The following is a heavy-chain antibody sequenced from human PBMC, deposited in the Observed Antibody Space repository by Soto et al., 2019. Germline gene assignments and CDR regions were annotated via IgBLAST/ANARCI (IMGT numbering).Heavy chain of an antibody. CDR2: IKSKTDGGTT. D-gene: IGHD6-13*01. CDR3: TTGAIAAAGTSRGYYYYGMDV. CDR1: GFTFSNAW. V-gene: IGHV3-15*01. Sequence: PGGSLRLSCAASGFTFSNAWMSWVRQAPGKGLEWVGRIKSKTDGGTTDYAAPVKGRFTISRDDSKNTLYLQMNSLKTEDTAVYYCTTGAIAAAGTSRGYYYYGMDVWGQGTTVTVSS. J-gene: IGHJ6*02.